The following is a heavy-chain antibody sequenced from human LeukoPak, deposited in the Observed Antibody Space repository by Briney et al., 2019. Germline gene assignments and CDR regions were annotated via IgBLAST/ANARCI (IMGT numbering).Heavy chain of an antibody. Sequence: GGSLRLSCAVSGITLSNYGMSWARQAPGKGLEWVAGISGSGGSTNYADSVKGRFTISRDNPKNTLFLQMNSLRAEDTAVYFCAKRGVVIRVILVGFHKEAYYFDSWGQGALVTVSS. CDR2: ISGSGGST. CDR1: GITLSNYG. D-gene: IGHD3-22*01. CDR3: AKRGVVIRVILVGFHKEAYYFDS. V-gene: IGHV3-23*01. J-gene: IGHJ4*02.